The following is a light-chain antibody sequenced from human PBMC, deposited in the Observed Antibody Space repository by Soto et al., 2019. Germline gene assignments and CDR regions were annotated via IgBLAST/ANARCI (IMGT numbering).Light chain of an antibody. Sequence: QSVLTQPASVSGSPGQSITISCTGTSSDVGGYNYVSWYQQHPGKAPKLTIYEVSYRPSGVSNRFSGSKSGNTASLTISGLQAEDEADYYCSSYTSSSTQVFGTGTKSPS. J-gene: IGLJ1*01. CDR1: SSDVGGYNY. CDR3: SSYTSSSTQV. CDR2: EVS. V-gene: IGLV2-14*01.